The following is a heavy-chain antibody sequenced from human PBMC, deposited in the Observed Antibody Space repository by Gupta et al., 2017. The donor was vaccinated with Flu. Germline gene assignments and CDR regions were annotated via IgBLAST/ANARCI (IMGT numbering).Heavy chain of an antibody. D-gene: IGHD2-21*01. V-gene: IGHV4-59*01. Sequence: TYYGSWLRQPPGKGLEWITYIHYSGSSNYNPSLKSRVTVSVDTSKNQFSLKLSSVTAADTAVYYCARFGHCGEGNCAGFDYWGQGALVTVSS. CDR1: TYY. CDR3: ARFGHCGEGNCAGFDY. J-gene: IGHJ4*02. CDR2: IHYSGSS.